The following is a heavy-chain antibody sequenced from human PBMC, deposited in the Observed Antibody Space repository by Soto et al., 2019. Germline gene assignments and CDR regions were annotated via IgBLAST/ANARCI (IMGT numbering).Heavy chain of an antibody. V-gene: IGHV3-43*01. CDR3: AKGTYYYDSSGQGYGMDV. CDR1: GFTFNNYA. D-gene: IGHD3-22*01. J-gene: IGHJ6*02. Sequence: GGSLRLSCVASGFTFNNYAMSWVRQFPGKGLEWVSLISWDGGSTYYADSVKGRFTISRDNSKNSLYLQMNSLRTEDTALYYCAKGTYYYDSSGQGYGMDVWGQGTTVTVSS. CDR2: ISWDGGST.